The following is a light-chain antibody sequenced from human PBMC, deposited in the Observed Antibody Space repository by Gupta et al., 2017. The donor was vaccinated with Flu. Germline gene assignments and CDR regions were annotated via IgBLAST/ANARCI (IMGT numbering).Light chain of an antibody. Sequence: QSVLPQPPSVSGAPGPRVTISCTGSSSNIGAYHDVHWYQHLPGTAPKLLIFGNTDRPSGVPDRFSGSKSGTSASLVITGLQAGDEADYYCQSYDSTLSGVIFGGGTKLTVL. V-gene: IGLV1-40*01. CDR1: SSNIGAYHD. CDR2: GNT. J-gene: IGLJ2*01. CDR3: QSYDSTLSGVI.